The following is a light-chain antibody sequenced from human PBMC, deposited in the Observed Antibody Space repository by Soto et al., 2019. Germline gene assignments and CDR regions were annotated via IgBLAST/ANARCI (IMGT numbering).Light chain of an antibody. J-gene: IGKJ1*01. V-gene: IGKV3-15*01. CDR1: ESVNSN. CDR2: RAS. Sequence: ERVMTQSPATLSMSPGEGATLYCRASESVNSNVAWYQQKSGQAPRLLIYRASTRATGLPGRFSGSGSGTEFTLTISSLQPEDFAVYYCQQYHNWPRTFGQGTKVDIK. CDR3: QQYHNWPRT.